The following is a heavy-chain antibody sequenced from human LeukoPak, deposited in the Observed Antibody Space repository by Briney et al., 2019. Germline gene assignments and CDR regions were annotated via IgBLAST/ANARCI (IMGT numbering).Heavy chain of an antibody. V-gene: IGHV4-34*01. J-gene: IGHJ4*02. D-gene: IGHD3-22*01. CDR1: GRSFSGYY. Sequence: SETLSLTCAVYGRSFSGYYWSWIRQPPGKGLEWIGEINHSGSTNYNPSLKSRVTISVDTSKNQFSLKLSSVTAADTAVYYCARANYYDSSGYYANWGQGTLVTVSS. CDR3: ARANYYDSSGYYAN. CDR2: INHSGST.